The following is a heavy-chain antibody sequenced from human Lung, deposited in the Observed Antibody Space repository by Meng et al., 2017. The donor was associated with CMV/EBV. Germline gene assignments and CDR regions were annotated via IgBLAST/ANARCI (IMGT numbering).Heavy chain of an antibody. CDR3: ARDFQDLAVFEYSSFDAFDI. V-gene: IGHV3-48*03. J-gene: IGHJ3*02. CDR1: GFTFSSYE. Sequence: GESLKISCAASGFTFSSYEMNWVRQAPGKGLEWVSYISSSGSTIYYADSVKGRFTISRDNAKNSLYLQMNSLRAEDTAVYYCARDFQDLAVFEYSSFDAFDIWGQGTMVXVSS. CDR2: ISSSGSTI. D-gene: IGHD6-6*01.